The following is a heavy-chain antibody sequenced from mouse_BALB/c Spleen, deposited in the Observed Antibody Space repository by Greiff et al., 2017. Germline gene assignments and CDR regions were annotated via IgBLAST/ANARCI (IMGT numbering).Heavy chain of an antibody. J-gene: IGHJ4*01. CDR2: IWTGGGT. CDR1: GFSLTSYD. V-gene: IGHV2-9-2*01. CDR3: VRDPDGYYYAMDY. Sequence: VKVVESGPGLVAPSQSLSITCTVSGFSLTSYDISWIRQPPGKGLEWLGVIWTGGGTNYNSAFMSRLSISKDNSKSQVFLKMNSLQTDDTAIYYCVRDPDGYYYAMDYWGQGTSVTVSS.